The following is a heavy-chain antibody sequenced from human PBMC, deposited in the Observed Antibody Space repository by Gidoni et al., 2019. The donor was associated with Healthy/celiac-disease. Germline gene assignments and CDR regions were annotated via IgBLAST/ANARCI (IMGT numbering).Heavy chain of an antibody. Sequence: LSCAASGFTFSSYWMSWGRQAPGKGLEWVANIKQDGSEKYYVDSVKGRFTISRDNAKNSLYLQMNSLRAEDTAVYYCARESGSGSFFDYWGQGTLVTVSS. J-gene: IGHJ4*02. CDR2: IKQDGSEK. CDR3: ARESGSGSFFDY. CDR1: GFTFSSYW. V-gene: IGHV3-7*01. D-gene: IGHD2-15*01.